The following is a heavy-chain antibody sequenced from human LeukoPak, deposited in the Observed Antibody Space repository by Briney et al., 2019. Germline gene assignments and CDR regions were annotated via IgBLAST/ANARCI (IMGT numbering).Heavy chain of an antibody. CDR3: AADSVAIGAFDI. Sequence: SVKVSCKASGFTFTSSAVQWVRQARGQRLEWIGWIVVGSGNTNYAQKFQERVTITRDMSTSTAYMELSSLRSEDTAVYYCAADSVAIGAFDIWGQGTMVTVSS. CDR2: IVVGSGNT. J-gene: IGHJ3*02. D-gene: IGHD5-12*01. CDR1: GFTFTSSA. V-gene: IGHV1-58*01.